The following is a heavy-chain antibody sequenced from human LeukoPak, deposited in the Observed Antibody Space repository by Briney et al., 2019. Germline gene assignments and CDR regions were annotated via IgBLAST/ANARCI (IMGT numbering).Heavy chain of an antibody. CDR1: GFAFGDYA. D-gene: IGHD4-17*01. Sequence: PGGSLRLSCTASGFAFGDYAMSWVRLAPGKRLEWVGFIRSKAYGATTEYAASVKGRFTISRDDSKRTVYLQMNSQKTEDTAVYYCARENYGADYWGQGTLVTVSS. CDR3: ARENYGADY. J-gene: IGHJ4*02. V-gene: IGHV3-49*04. CDR2: IRSKAYGATT.